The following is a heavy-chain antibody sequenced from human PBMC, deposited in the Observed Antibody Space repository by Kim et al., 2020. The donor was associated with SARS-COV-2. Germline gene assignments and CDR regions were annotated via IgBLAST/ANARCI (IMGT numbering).Heavy chain of an antibody. J-gene: IGHJ4*02. D-gene: IGHD3-3*01. CDR1: GGSISSGGYY. Sequence: SETLSLTCTVSGGSISSGGYYWSWIRQHPGKGLEWIGYIYYSGSTYYNPSLKSRVTISVDTSKNQFSLKLSSVPAADTAVYYCARATRGIFGVVTQFDYWGQGTLVTVSS. CDR3: ARATRGIFGVVTQFDY. V-gene: IGHV4-31*03. CDR2: IYYSGST.